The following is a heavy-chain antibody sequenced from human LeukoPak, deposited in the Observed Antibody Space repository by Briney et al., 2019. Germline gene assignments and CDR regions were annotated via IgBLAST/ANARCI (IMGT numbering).Heavy chain of an antibody. V-gene: IGHV4-34*01. CDR3: ARRTYYYASGSYYNFFDY. D-gene: IGHD3-10*01. Sequence: PSETLSLTCAVYGGSFSGYYWSWIRQPPGKGLEWIGEINHSGSTNYNPSLKSRVTISVDTSKNQFSLKLSSVTAADTAVYYCARRTYYYASGSYYNFFDYWGQGTLVTVSS. J-gene: IGHJ4*02. CDR2: INHSGST. CDR1: GGSFSGYY.